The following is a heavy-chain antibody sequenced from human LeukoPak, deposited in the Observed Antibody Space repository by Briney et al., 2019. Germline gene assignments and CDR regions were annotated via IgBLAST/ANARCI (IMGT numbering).Heavy chain of an antibody. J-gene: IGHJ4*02. Sequence: PGGSLRLSCAVSGFTFSTYTMNWVRQAPGKGLEWVSSISSSSSYIYYADSVKGRFTISRDNAKNSLYLQMNSLRAEDTAVYYCARDLQWELPVYWGQGTLVTVSS. CDR1: GFTFSTYT. CDR3: ARDLQWELPVY. V-gene: IGHV3-21*01. D-gene: IGHD1-26*01. CDR2: ISSSSSYI.